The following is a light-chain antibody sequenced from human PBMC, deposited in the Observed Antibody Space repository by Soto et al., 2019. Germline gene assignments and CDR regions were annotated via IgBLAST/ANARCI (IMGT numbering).Light chain of an antibody. CDR3: AAWDDSLSGVV. CDR1: TSNIGSNF. J-gene: IGLJ2*01. Sequence: QLVLTQPPSASGTPGQRVTISCSGDTSNIGSNFVYWYRQLPGTAPKLLIYRNDQRPSGVPDRFSGSRPGTSASLAIDGLRSEDEAEYYCAAWDDSLSGVVFGGGTKLTVL. V-gene: IGLV1-47*01. CDR2: RND.